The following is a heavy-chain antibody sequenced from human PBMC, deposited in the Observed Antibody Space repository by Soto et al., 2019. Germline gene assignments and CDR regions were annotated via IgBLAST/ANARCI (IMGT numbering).Heavy chain of an antibody. Sequence: ASVKVSCKASGYTFTTYYMHWVRQAPGQGLEWMGVINPSGSTSTYYAQKFQGRVTMTSATSTTTVYMELSSLRYEDTAVYYCARGEGGYHGSRRYSYWGRGTLVTVS. CDR1: GYTFTTYY. J-gene: IGHJ4*02. V-gene: IGHV1-46*01. D-gene: IGHD3-10*01. CDR2: INPSGSTS. CDR3: ARGEGGYHGSRRYSY.